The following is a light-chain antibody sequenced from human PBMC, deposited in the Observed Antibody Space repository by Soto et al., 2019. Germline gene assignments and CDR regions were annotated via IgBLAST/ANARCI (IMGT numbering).Light chain of an antibody. J-gene: IGKJ1*01. V-gene: IGKV3-15*01. CDR3: QQYNNWPPWT. Sequence: EIVMTKSPATLSVSPGERATLSCRASQSVSSNLAWYQQKPGQAPRLLIYGASTRATGIPARFSRSGSGTEFTLTISSLQSEEFAVYYCQQYNNWPPWTFGQGTKVESK. CDR1: QSVSSN. CDR2: GAS.